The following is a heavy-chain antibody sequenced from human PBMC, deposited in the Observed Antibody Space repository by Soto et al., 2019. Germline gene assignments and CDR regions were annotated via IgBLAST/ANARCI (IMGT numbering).Heavy chain of an antibody. CDR1: GYTLTSYD. CDR3: ARREGYGDPGDI. V-gene: IGHV1-8*01. J-gene: IGHJ3*02. Sequence: GDSVKIYCRASGYTLTSYDMDWVRQATGQGLEWMGWMNPNSGNTGYAQKFQGRVTMTRNTSISTAYMELSSLRSEDTAVYYCARREGYGDPGDIWGQGTMVTVSS. CDR2: MNPNSGNT. D-gene: IGHD4-17*01.